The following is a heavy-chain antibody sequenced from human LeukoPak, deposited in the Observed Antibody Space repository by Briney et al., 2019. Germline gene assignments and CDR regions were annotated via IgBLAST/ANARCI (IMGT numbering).Heavy chain of an antibody. D-gene: IGHD1-1*01. CDR2: ISYSGST. Sequence: SETLSLTCTVSGGSISSYYWSWIRKPPGKGLKWIGYISYSGSTNFNPSLKSRVTISVDTSKNQFSLKLSSVTAADTAVYYCAREGTAGTNLNWFDPWGQGTLVTVSS. J-gene: IGHJ5*02. CDR1: GGSISSYY. CDR3: AREGTAGTNLNWFDP. V-gene: IGHV4-59*01.